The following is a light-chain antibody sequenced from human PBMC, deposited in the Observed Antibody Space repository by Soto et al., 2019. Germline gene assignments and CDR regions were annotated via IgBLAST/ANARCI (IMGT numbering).Light chain of an antibody. CDR3: QQYDNWPLT. Sequence: EIVVTQSPALLSVSPGERVTLSCRASQSVISSIAWYQQKLGQAPRLLIYGASTRATGIPARFSGSGSGTGFTLTISSLQSEDFAVYYCQQYDNWPLTFGGGTKVDIK. J-gene: IGKJ4*01. V-gene: IGKV3-15*01. CDR1: QSVISS. CDR2: GAS.